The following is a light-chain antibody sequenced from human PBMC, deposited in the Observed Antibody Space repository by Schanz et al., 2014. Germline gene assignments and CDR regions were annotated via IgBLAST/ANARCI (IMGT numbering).Light chain of an antibody. CDR3: CSYAGSINLGV. CDR2: DVS. CDR1: SSDVGGYNF. Sequence: QSVLTQPPSASGSPGQSVTISCTGTSSDVGGYNFVSWYQQYPGKAPKLMIYDVSHRPSGVSNRFSGSKSGNTASLTVSGLQAEDEADYYCCSYAGSINLGVFGGGTKVTVL. V-gene: IGLV2-8*01. J-gene: IGLJ2*01.